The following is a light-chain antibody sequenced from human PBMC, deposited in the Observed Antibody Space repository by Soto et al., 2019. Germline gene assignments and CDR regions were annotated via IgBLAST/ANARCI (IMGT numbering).Light chain of an antibody. V-gene: IGKV3-15*01. Sequence: EIVMTQSPATLSVSPGERATLSCRASQNVGRNLAWYQQKPGQAPRLLIFGASTRATDIPARFSGSGSGTEFTLTIGRLQSEDFAVYYCQQYDSWPPITFGQGTRLEIK. CDR1: QNVGRN. CDR3: QQYDSWPPIT. CDR2: GAS. J-gene: IGKJ5*01.